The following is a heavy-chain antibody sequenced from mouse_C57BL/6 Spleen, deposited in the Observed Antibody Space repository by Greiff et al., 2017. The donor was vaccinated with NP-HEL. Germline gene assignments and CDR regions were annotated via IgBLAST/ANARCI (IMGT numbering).Heavy chain of an antibody. V-gene: IGHV6-6*01. CDR2: IRNKANNHAT. D-gene: IGHD2-4*01. CDR3: TRDYGPYWYFDV. CDR1: GFTFSDAW. Sequence: EVKLMESGGGLVQPGGSMKLSCAASGFTFSDAWMDWVRQSPEKGLEWVAEIRNKANNHATYYAESVKGRFTISRDDSKSSVYLQMNSLRAEDTGIYYCTRDYGPYWYFDVWGTGTTVTVSS. J-gene: IGHJ1*03.